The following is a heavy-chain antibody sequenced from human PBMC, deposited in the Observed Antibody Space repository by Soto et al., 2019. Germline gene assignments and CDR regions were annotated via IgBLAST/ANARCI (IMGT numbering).Heavy chain of an antibody. D-gene: IGHD6-19*01. Sequence: QVQLQQWGAGLLKPSETLSLTCAVYGGSFSGYYWSWIRQPPGKGLEWIGEINHSGSTNYNPSLKDRVTISVDTSKYQFSLKLSSVTAADTAAYYCARAAIAVAGGAALDYWGQGTLVTVSS. J-gene: IGHJ4*02. CDR1: GGSFSGYY. CDR2: INHSGST. V-gene: IGHV4-34*01. CDR3: ARAAIAVAGGAALDY.